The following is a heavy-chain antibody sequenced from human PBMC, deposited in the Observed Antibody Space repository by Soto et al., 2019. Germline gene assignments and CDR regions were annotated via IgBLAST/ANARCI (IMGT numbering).Heavy chain of an antibody. CDR3: ARDLSRLGELSLLWYFDY. Sequence: GGSLRLSCEASGFTFTSYAMHWVRQAPGKGLEWVAVISYDGINEYYADSVKGRFTISRDNSKNTLFLQLSSLRVEDTAVYYCARDLSRLGELSLLWYFDYWGQGTLVTVSS. D-gene: IGHD3-16*02. J-gene: IGHJ4*02. CDR2: ISYDGINE. CDR1: GFTFTSYA. V-gene: IGHV3-30*15.